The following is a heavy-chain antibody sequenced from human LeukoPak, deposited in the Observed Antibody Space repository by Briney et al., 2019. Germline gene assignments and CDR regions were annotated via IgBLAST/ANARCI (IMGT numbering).Heavy chain of an antibody. CDR2: IFYTGAT. J-gene: IGHJ4*02. CDR3: ARLSNDGSGYRPDY. V-gene: IGHV4-59*08. Sequence: SQTLSLTCTVSGGSIRRYFWYWIRQHPGKGQEWIGHIFYTGATNYNPSFKSRVTMSLDTSKNQFSMKLNSVTAADTAVYYCARLSNDGSGYRPDYWGQGTLVTVSS. D-gene: IGHD3-22*01. CDR1: GGSIRRYF.